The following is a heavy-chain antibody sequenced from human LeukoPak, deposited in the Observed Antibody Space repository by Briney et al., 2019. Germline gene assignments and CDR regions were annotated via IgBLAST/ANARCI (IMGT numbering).Heavy chain of an antibody. CDR1: GGSISSSSYY. V-gene: IGHV4-39*07. D-gene: IGHD3-10*01. Sequence: PSETLSLTCTVSGGSISSSSYYWGWIRQPPGKGLEWIGSIYYSGSTYYNPSLKSRVTISVDTSKNQFSLKLSSVTAADTAVYYCARFPGVDYWGQGTLVIVSS. CDR2: IYYSGST. J-gene: IGHJ4*02. CDR3: ARFPGVDY.